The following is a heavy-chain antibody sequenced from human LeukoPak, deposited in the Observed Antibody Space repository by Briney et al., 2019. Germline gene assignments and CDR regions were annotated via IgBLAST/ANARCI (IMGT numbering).Heavy chain of an antibody. V-gene: IGHV3-33*08. Sequence: PGGSLRLSCAVSGFSFSSYGMHWVRQAPGKGLEWVAVIWYDGSNKYYADSVKGRFTISRDNSKNTLYLQMNSLRAEDTAVYYCARDEDGKLDYWGQGTLVTVSS. CDR3: ARDEDGKLDY. D-gene: IGHD5-24*01. CDR2: IWYDGSNK. J-gene: IGHJ4*02. CDR1: GFSFSSYG.